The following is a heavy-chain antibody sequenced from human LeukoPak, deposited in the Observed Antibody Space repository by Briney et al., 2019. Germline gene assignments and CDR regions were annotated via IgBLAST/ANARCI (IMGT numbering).Heavy chain of an antibody. Sequence: GGSLRLSCAASGFTFSSYWMHWVRQAPGKGLVWVTRINSDGSSITYADSVKGRFTISRDNAKNTLYLQMNSLRAEDTALYYCAKDILTGYPYYYGMDVWGQGTTVTVSS. V-gene: IGHV3-74*03. CDR2: INSDGSSI. J-gene: IGHJ6*02. D-gene: IGHD3-9*01. CDR3: AKDILTGYPYYYGMDV. CDR1: GFTFSSYW.